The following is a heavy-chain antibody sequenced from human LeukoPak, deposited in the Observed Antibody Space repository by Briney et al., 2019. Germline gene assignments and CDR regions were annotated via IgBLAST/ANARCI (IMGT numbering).Heavy chain of an antibody. CDR2: ISFDGLNK. D-gene: IGHD2-2*01. CDR3: AKDDRFVVIPPTYYMDV. CDR1: GFSISSYG. J-gene: IGHJ6*03. Sequence: PGGSLRLSCAASGFSISSYGMHWVRQAPGKGLAWVAFISFDGLNKYFADSVKGRFTISRDNTKNTLFLQMNSLKAEDTAVYYCAKDDRFVVIPPTYYMDVWGKGTTVTVSS. V-gene: IGHV3-30*02.